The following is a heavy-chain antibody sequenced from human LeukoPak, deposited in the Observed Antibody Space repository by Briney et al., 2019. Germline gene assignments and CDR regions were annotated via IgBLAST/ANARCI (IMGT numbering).Heavy chain of an antibody. Sequence: MSGGSLRLSCAASGFTFSSYSMNWVRQAPGKGLEWVSSISSSSSYIYYADSVKGRFTISRDNAKNSLYLQMNSRRAEDTAVYYCARDKDTAMVGPDAFDIWGQGTMVTVSS. CDR1: GFTFSSYS. J-gene: IGHJ3*02. V-gene: IGHV3-21*01. CDR3: ARDKDTAMVGPDAFDI. D-gene: IGHD5-18*01. CDR2: ISSSSSYI.